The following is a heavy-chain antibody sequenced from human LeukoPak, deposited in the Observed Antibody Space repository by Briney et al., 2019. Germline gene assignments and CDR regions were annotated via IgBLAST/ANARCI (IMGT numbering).Heavy chain of an antibody. J-gene: IGHJ4*02. CDR2: IYLYGTT. CDR1: IGSISSSKW. D-gene: IGHD3-22*01. V-gene: IGHV4-4*02. CDR3: ARGPYLDYYDSSGGHFDY. Sequence: PSETLSLTCSVSIGSISSSKWWSWVRPSPVKGLEWIGEIYLYGTTNYNPSFTSRVTMSVDRSRNQFSLKLNSVTAADAAMFYCARGPYLDYYDSSGGHFDYWGQGTLVTVSS.